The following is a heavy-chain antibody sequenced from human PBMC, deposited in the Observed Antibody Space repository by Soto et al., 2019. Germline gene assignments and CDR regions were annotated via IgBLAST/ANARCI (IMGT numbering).Heavy chain of an antibody. D-gene: IGHD5-12*01. CDR1: GFTFSSYE. J-gene: IGHJ4*02. Sequence: HPGGSLRLSFSASGFTFSSYEMNWVRQAPEKGLEWVSYISSSGSTIYYTDSVKGRFTISRDNDKNSLYLQMNSLSAEDTAVYYCASLLRLRRTEFDYWGQGTLVTVSS. CDR2: ISSSGSTI. V-gene: IGHV3-48*03. CDR3: ASLLRLRRTEFDY.